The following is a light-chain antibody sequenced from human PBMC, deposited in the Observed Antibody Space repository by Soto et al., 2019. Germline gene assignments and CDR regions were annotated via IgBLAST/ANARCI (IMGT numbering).Light chain of an antibody. J-gene: IGKJ4*01. CDR1: QSVTSSY. V-gene: IGKV3-20*01. CDR2: GAS. Sequence: EIVLTQSPGTLSLSPGERATLSCRASQSVTSSYLAGYQQKPGQAPRLLIYGASSRATGIPDRFSGSGSGTDFTLIISRLEPEDFAVYYCQQYVRSPLTFGGGTKVEIK. CDR3: QQYVRSPLT.